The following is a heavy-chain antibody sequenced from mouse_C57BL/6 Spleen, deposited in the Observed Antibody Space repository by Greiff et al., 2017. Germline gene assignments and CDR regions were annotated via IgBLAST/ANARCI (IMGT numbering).Heavy chain of an antibody. CDR2: IYPGSGST. D-gene: IGHD1-1*01. CDR1: GYTFTSYW. Sequence: QVQLQQPGAELVKPGASVKMSCKASGYTFTSYWITWVKQRPGQGLEWIGDIYPGSGSTNYNEKFKSKATLTVDTSSSTDYMQLRSLTSEDSAVYYCASLLTTVYYFDYWGQGTTLTVSS. J-gene: IGHJ2*01. CDR3: ASLLTTVYYFDY. V-gene: IGHV1-55*01.